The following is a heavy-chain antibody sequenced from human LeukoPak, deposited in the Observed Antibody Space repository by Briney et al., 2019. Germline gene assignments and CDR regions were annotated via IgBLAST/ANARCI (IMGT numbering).Heavy chain of an antibody. CDR1: AGSISSYY. J-gene: IGHJ4*02. V-gene: IGHV4-4*09. CDR2: IYTSGST. Sequence: SETLSLTCTVSAGSISSYYWSWIRQPPGKGLEWIWYIYTSGSTNYNPSLKSRVTISVDTSKNQFSLKLSSVTAADTAVYYCARQAGSLYLSYYFDYWGQGTLVTVSS. CDR3: ARQAGSLYLSYYFDY. D-gene: IGHD6-13*01.